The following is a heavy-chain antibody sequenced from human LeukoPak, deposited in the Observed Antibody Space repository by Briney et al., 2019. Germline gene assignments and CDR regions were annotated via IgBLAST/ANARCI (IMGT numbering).Heavy chain of an antibody. Sequence: ASLKVSCKAYGYTFTGYDMHWVRQTPGQGPEWLGWINPNSGGTNYAQKFQGRVTMTRDTSISTAYMELSRLRSDDTAVYYCARSWALRGATIFSLGYWGQGTLVTVSS. J-gene: IGHJ4*02. CDR3: ARSWALRGATIFSLGY. CDR1: GYTFTGYD. CDR2: INPNSGGT. V-gene: IGHV1-2*02. D-gene: IGHD5-24*01.